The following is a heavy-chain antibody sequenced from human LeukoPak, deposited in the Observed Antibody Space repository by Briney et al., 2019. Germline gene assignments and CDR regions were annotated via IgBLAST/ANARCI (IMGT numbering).Heavy chain of an antibody. V-gene: IGHV4-4*07. CDR2: IYASGST. J-gene: IGHJ3*02. D-gene: IGHD1-26*01. Sequence: SETLSLTCTASGGSISSYYWSWIRQPAGRGLEWIGRIYASGSTNYNPSLKSRVTMSVDTSKNQFSLKLSSVTAADTAVYYCARGISGSYRYDAFDIWGQGTMVTVSS. CDR1: GGSISSYY. CDR3: ARGISGSYRYDAFDI.